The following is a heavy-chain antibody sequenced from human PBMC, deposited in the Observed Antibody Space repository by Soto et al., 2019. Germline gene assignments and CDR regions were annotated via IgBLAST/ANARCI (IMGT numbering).Heavy chain of an antibody. D-gene: IGHD3-3*02. J-gene: IGHJ6*02. V-gene: IGHV3-23*01. CDR1: GFTFSTYA. CDR2: ISSSGGKT. CDR3: GKVIGSFSFYYYGLDG. Sequence: EVQLLQSGGGLVQPGGSLRLSCAASGFTFSTYAMTWVRQAPGKGLEWVSTISSSGGKTYYADSVKGRVTISRDNSRKHLLLQMDGLGADEPAAYYCGKVIGSFSFYYYGLDGWGQGTTVTVSS.